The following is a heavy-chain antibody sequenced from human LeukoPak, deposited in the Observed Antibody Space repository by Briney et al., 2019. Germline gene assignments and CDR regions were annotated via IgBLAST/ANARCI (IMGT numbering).Heavy chain of an antibody. CDR1: GYIFTDKY. CDR3: AGDNNWGLYYFAY. V-gene: IGHV1-2*02. D-gene: IGHD7-27*01. CDR2: INPNTGGT. J-gene: IGHJ4*02. Sequence: SVKVSCKASGYIFTDKYMHWVRQAPGQGLEWMGWINPNTGGTNYAQKFQGRVTMTRDTSISTAYMELSRLRSDDTALYYCAGDNNWGLYYFAYWGQGTLVTVSS.